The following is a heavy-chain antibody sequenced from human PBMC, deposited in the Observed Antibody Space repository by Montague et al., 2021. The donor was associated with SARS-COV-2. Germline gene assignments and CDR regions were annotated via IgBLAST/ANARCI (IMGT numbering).Heavy chain of an antibody. CDR1: GSISGYY. V-gene: IGHV4-4*07. Sequence: SETLSLTCTVSGSISGYYWTWIRQSAGKGLEWIGRISSSGGIDYNASLKNRVTMSLDTSKIQLSLKLISVTTADTAVYYFARQYIGYNRRFDYWGQGALVAVSA. D-gene: IGHD5-12*01. CDR3: ARQYIGYNRRFDY. J-gene: IGHJ4*02. CDR2: ISSSGGI.